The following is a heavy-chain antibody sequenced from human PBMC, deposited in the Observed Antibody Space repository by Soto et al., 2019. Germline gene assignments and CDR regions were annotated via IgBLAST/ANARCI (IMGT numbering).Heavy chain of an antibody. D-gene: IGHD6-19*01. CDR1: GFTVSSNC. CDR2: LYRDGTA. CDR3: ARAPPYSSGWYPLDY. J-gene: IGHJ4*02. V-gene: IGHV3-66*01. Sequence: PGGSLRLSCAASGFTVSSNCMTWVRQAPGKGLEWVSTLYRDGTAYYADSVKGRFTISRDNSKNTLYLQMKNLRAEDTAVYYCARAPPYSSGWYPLDYWGQGTLVTVSS.